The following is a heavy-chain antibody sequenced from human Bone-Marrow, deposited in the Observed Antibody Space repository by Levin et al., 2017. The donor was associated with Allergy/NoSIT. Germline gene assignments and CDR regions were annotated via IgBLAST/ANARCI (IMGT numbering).Heavy chain of an antibody. Sequence: SVKVSCKASGGTFSSYAISWVRQAPGQGLEWMGGIIPIFGTANYAQKFQGRVTITADESTSTAYMELSSLRSEDTAVYYCANPRSVAGTGGDAFDIWGQGTMVTVSS. D-gene: IGHD6-19*01. J-gene: IGHJ3*02. CDR2: IIPIFGTA. CDR3: ANPRSVAGTGGDAFDI. V-gene: IGHV1-69*13. CDR1: GGTFSSYA.